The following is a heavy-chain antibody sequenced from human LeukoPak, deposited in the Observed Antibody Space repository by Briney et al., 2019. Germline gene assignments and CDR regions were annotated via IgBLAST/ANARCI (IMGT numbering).Heavy chain of an antibody. CDR2: INPNSGGT. J-gene: IGHJ4*02. V-gene: IGHV1-2*02. D-gene: IGHD5-24*01. CDR1: GYTFSGYF. Sequence: ASVKVSCKASGYTFSGYFIHWVRQAPGLGLEWMGWINPNSGGTNYAQKFQGRVTMTRDTPISTAYMELTSLTSDDTAVYYCARDGYNYFAVGGEFGSWGQGTLVTVSS. CDR3: ARDGYNYFAVGGEFGS.